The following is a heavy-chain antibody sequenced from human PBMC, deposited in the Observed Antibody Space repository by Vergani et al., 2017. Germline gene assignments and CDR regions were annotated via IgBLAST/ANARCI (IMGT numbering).Heavy chain of an antibody. V-gene: IGHV1-69*13. D-gene: IGHD3-9*01. CDR3: ARHNPHYDILTGYYRALLNWFDP. J-gene: IGHJ5*02. CDR2: IIPIFGTA. CDR1: GGTFSSYA. Sequence: QVQLVQSGAEVKKPGSSVKVSCKASGGTFSSYAISWVRQAPGQGLEWMGRIIPIFGTANYAQKFQGRVTITADESTSTVYMELSSLRSKDTAVYYCARHNPHYDILTGYYRALLNWFDPWSQGTLVTVSS.